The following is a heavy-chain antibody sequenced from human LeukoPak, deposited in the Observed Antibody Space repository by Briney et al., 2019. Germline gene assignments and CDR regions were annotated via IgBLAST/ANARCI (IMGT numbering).Heavy chain of an antibody. CDR1: GGSISTYY. V-gene: IGHV4-59*01. CDR3: ARGPAGPYYFDY. CDR2: IYYSGST. D-gene: IGHD2-2*01. J-gene: IGHJ4*02. Sequence: SETLSLTCTVSGGSISTYYWTWIRQPPGKGLEWIGYIYYSGSTNYNPSLRSRVTISLDTSKNQFSLKLSSVAAADTAVYYCARGPAGPYYFDYWGQGTLVTVSS.